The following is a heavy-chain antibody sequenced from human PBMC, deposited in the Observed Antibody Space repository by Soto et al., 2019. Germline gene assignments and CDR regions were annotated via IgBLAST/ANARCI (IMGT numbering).Heavy chain of an antibody. CDR1: GFTFSSYG. Sequence: QSGGSLRLSCAASGFTFSSYGMHWVRQAPGKGLEWVAVIWYDGSNKYYADSVKGRFTISRDNSKNTLYLQMNSLRAEDTAVYYCARTTYYSSGWYKFWGQGTLVTVSS. D-gene: IGHD6-19*01. CDR2: IWYDGSNK. J-gene: IGHJ4*02. V-gene: IGHV3-33*01. CDR3: ARTTYYSSGWYKF.